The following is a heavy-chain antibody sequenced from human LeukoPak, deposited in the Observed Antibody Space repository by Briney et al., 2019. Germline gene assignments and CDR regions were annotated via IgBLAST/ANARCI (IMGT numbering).Heavy chain of an antibody. Sequence: GGSLRLSCAASGFTFSSYSMNWVRQAPGKGLECVSYISSSNSTIYYADSVKGPFTISRDNAKNSLYLQMNSLRDEDTAVYYCARDFPRYGGNSAFDVWGQGTMVTVSS. D-gene: IGHD4-23*01. CDR3: ARDFPRYGGNSAFDV. CDR1: GFTFSSYS. CDR2: ISSSNSTI. J-gene: IGHJ3*01. V-gene: IGHV3-48*02.